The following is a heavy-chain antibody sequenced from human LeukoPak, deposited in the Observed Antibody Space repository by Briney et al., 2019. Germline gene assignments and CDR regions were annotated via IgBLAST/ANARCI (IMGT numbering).Heavy chain of an antibody. CDR1: GGSFSGYY. J-gene: IGHJ4*02. CDR2: INHSGST. Sequence: TSETLSLTCAVYGGSFSGYYWSWIRQPPGKGLEWIGEINHSGSTNYNPSLKSRVTISVDTSKNQFSLKLSSVTAADTAVYYCARGGLSIMGYWGQGTLVTVSS. V-gene: IGHV4-34*01. CDR3: ARGGLSIMGY. D-gene: IGHD2/OR15-2a*01.